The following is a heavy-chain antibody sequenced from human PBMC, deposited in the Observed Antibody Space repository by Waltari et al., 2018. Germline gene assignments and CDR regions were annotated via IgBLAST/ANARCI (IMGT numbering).Heavy chain of an antibody. J-gene: IGHJ4*02. Sequence: QVQLQESGPGLVKPSETLSLTCTVSGGSISSYYWSWIRQPPGKGLEWIGYIYYSGSTNYNPSLKSRVTISVDTSKNQFSLKLSSVTAADTAVYYCARAGGDGYNYVGYWGQGTLVTVS. V-gene: IGHV4-59*01. CDR1: GGSISSYY. D-gene: IGHD5-12*01. CDR2: IYYSGST. CDR3: ARAGGDGYNYVGY.